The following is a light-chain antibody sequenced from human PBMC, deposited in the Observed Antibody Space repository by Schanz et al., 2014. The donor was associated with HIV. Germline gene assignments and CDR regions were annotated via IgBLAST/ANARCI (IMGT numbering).Light chain of an antibody. J-gene: IGKJ1*01. CDR2: DAS. CDR3: QQYGGSPT. CDR1: QYVSGSY. V-gene: IGKV3D-20*01. Sequence: EIVLTQSPGSLSLSPGERATLSCGASQYVSGSYVAWYQQKPGLAPRLLIYDASTRAAGIPDRFSGSGSGSTITLIISRLEPADIAVYYCQQYGGSPTFGQGTKVEIK.